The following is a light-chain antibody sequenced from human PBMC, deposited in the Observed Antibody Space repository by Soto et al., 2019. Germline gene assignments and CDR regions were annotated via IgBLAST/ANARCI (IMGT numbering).Light chain of an antibody. CDR1: SSNIGSNS. CDR3: AAWDDSLNGVV. V-gene: IGLV1-44*01. J-gene: IGLJ2*01. Sequence: QSVLTQPPSASVTPGQRVTISCSGSSSNIGSNSVNWYQQLPGTAPKLLMYSSNQRPSGVPDRFSGSKSGTSASLAISGLQSEDEADYYCAAWDDSLNGVVFGGGTKLTVL. CDR2: SSN.